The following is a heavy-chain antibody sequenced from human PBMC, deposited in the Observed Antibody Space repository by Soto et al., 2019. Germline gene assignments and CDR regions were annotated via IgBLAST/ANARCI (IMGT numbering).Heavy chain of an antibody. J-gene: IGHJ4*02. V-gene: IGHV3-21*01. CDR3: ARPFFKGSSAWYYFDH. D-gene: IGHD6-19*01. Sequence: GGSLRLSCAASGYSFSSYSMNWVCQAPGKGLEWVSSISSGSSYIYYADSVKGRFTISRDNTKNSLFLQMNSLRADDTAVYFCARPFFKGSSAWYYFDHWGQGTLVTVSS. CDR1: GYSFSSYS. CDR2: ISSGSSYI.